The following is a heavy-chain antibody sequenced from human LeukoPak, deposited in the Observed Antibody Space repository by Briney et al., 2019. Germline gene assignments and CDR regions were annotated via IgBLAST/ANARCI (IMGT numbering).Heavy chain of an antibody. J-gene: IGHJ4*02. CDR3: VRGWAERSGSSFYFDY. Sequence: GGSLRLSCAASGFTFSSYWMHWVRQAPGKGLVWVSRINSDGRSTSYADSVRGRFTISRDNAKNTLYLQMNSLRAEDTAVYYCVRGWAERSGSSFYFDYWGQGTLVTVSS. V-gene: IGHV3-74*01. D-gene: IGHD1-26*01. CDR2: INSDGRST. CDR1: GFTFSSYW.